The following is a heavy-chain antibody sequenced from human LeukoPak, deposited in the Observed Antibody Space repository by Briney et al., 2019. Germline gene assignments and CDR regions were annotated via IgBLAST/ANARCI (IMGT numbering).Heavy chain of an antibody. D-gene: IGHD3-22*01. Sequence: ASVKVSCKASGYTFTSYGISWVRQAPGQGLEWMGWISAYNGNTNYAQKLQGRVTMTTDTSTSTAYMELRSLRSDDTAVYYCARDEFNYYDSSGYWSYWGQGTLVTVSS. CDR3: ARDEFNYYDSSGYWSY. J-gene: IGHJ4*02. CDR1: GYTFTSYG. V-gene: IGHV1-18*01. CDR2: ISAYNGNT.